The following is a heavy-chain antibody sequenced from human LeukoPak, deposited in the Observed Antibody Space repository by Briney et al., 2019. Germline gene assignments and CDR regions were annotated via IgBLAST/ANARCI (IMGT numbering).Heavy chain of an antibody. D-gene: IGHD6-6*01. CDR2: IWYDGSNK. CDR3: ARVHFSSSPYFDY. V-gene: IGHV3-33*01. Sequence: GRSLRLSCAASGFTLSYYGMHWVRQAPGKGLEWVAVIWYDGSNKYYADSVKGRFTISRDNSKNTLYLQMNSLRAEDTAVYYCARVHFSSSPYFDYWGQGTLVTVSS. CDR1: GFTLSYYG. J-gene: IGHJ4*02.